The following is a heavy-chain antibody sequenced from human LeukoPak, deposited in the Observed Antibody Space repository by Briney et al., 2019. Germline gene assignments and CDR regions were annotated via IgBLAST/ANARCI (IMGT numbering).Heavy chain of an antibody. Sequence: ASVKVSCKASGYTFTSYDINWVRQATGQGLEWMGWMNPNSGNTGYAQKFQGRVTMTRNTSISTAYMELSSLRSEDTAVCYCARGYTVTMGYYYYGMDVWGQGTTVTVSS. CDR2: MNPNSGNT. D-gene: IGHD4-11*01. V-gene: IGHV1-8*01. J-gene: IGHJ6*02. CDR3: ARGYTVTMGYYYYGMDV. CDR1: GYTFTSYD.